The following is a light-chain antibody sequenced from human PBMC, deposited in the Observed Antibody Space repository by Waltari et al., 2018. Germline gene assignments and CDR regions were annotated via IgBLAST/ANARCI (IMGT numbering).Light chain of an antibody. CDR2: WAS. V-gene: IGKV4-1*01. CDR1: QSLLYRFDNKNY. J-gene: IGKJ4*01. CDR3: QQYYPTVTVT. Sequence: DIVMTQSPDSLAVSLGERATINCRSSQSLLYRFDNKNYLAWYQQKPGQSPKLIIYWASTRESGVPDRFSGSGSGTDFTLTISTLQAEDVAVYFCQQYYPTVTVTFGGGTKVEIK.